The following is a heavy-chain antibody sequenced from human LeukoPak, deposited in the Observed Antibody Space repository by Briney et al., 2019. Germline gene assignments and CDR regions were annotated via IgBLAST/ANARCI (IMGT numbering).Heavy chain of an antibody. V-gene: IGHV3-7*01. CDR3: ARTSIEMATMNLDY. CDR1: GFTFSSSW. CDR2: IKNDGSET. J-gene: IGHJ4*02. Sequence: GGSLRLSCAASGFTFSSSWMTWVRQAPGKGLERVANIKNDGSETYYMDSVKGRFTISRDNAKNSMYLQMNSLRAEDTAVYYCARTSIEMATMNLDYWGQGTLVTVSS. D-gene: IGHD5-24*01.